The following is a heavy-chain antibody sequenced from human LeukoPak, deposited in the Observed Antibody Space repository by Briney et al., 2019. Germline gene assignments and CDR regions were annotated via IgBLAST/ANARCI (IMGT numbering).Heavy chain of an antibody. CDR1: GGSISSYY. CDR2: IYYSGST. J-gene: IGHJ4*02. CDR3: AREDYYGSGSSTDY. V-gene: IGHV4-59*01. Sequence: SETLSLTCIVSGGSISSYYWSWIRQPPGKGLEWIGYIYYSGSTNYNPSLKSRVTISVDTSKNRFSLKLSSVTAADTAVYYCAREDYYGSGSSTDYWGQGTLVTVSS. D-gene: IGHD3-10*01.